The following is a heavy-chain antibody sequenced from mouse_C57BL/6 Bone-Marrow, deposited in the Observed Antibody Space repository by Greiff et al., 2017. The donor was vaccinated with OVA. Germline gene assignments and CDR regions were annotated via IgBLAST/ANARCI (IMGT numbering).Heavy chain of an antibody. CDR3: ARLTTVVPGFAY. CDR2: IHPNSGST. CDR1: GYTFTSYW. D-gene: IGHD1-1*01. V-gene: IGHV1-64*01. J-gene: IGHJ3*01. Sequence: QVQLQQPGAELVKPGASVTLSCKASGYTFTSYWMHWVKQRPGQGLEWIGMIHPNSGSTNYNEKFKSKATLTVDKSSSPAYLQLSILTSEDSAVYYCARLTTVVPGFAYWGQGTLVTVSA.